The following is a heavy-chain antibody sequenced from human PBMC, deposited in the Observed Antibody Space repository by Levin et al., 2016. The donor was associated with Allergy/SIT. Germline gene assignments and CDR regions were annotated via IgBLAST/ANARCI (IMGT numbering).Heavy chain of an antibody. Sequence: ASVKVSCKASGYTFTDFYIHWIRQAPGEGLEWMGWINPGNGITIYGKKLWGRVSMTADASLNTVYMELNSLGSDDTAIYYCARVPVGTTGFGHWGQGTLATVSS. CDR2: INPGNGIT. D-gene: IGHD1-26*01. V-gene: IGHV1-2*02. CDR1: GYTFTDFY. J-gene: IGHJ4*02. CDR3: ARVPVGTTGFGH.